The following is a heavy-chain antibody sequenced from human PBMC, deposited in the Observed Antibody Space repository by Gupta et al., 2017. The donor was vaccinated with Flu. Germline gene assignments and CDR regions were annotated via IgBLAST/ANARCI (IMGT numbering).Heavy chain of an antibody. CDR3: AKWVAPGYYYGMDV. CDR2: ISGSGGST. CDR1: GFTFSSYA. J-gene: IGHJ6*02. Sequence: EVQLLESGGGLVQPGWSLRLSCAASGFTFSSYAMSWVRQAPGRGMEWVSSISGSGGSTYYADSVKGRFTISRDNSKNTLYLQMNSLRAEDTAVYYCAKWVAPGYYYGMDVWGQGTTVTVSS. V-gene: IGHV3-23*01.